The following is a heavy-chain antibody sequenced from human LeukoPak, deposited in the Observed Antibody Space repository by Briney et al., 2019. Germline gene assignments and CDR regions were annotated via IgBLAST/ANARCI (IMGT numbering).Heavy chain of an antibody. D-gene: IGHD1-26*01. CDR1: GFTFSSNY. CDR2: INWNGGST. V-gene: IGHV3-20*04. J-gene: IGHJ4*02. CDR3: AREKLLSVEYYFDY. Sequence: RSGXSLXLSCAASGFTFSSNYMSWVRQAPGKGLEWVSGINWNGGSTVYADSVKGRFTISRDNAKNSLYLQMNSLRAEDTALYYCAREKLLSVEYYFDYWGQGTLVTVSS.